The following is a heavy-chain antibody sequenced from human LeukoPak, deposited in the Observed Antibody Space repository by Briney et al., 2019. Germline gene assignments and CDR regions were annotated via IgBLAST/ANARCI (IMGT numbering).Heavy chain of an antibody. CDR3: ARMAYCGSDCYYYFDY. D-gene: IGHD2-21*02. V-gene: IGHV4-59*01. CDR2: VYYSGRT. Sequence: SETLSLTCTVSGGSISNYYWSWIRQPPGKGLEWIGFVYYSGRTSYNPFLKSRVTITADTSKNQFSLRPNSVTAADAAVYYCARMAYCGSDCYYYFDYWGQGTLVTVSS. CDR1: GGSISNYY. J-gene: IGHJ4*02.